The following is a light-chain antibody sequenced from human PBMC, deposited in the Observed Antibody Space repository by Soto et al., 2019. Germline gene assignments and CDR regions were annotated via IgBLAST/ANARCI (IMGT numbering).Light chain of an antibody. Sequence: DIQLTQSPSFLSASVGDRVTITCRASQGISSYLAWYQQKPGKAPNLLIYVASTLQSGVPSRFSGSGYGSEFTLTISSLQPEDFATYYCQQLNSYPLTCGGGTTVEI. CDR2: VAS. CDR3: QQLNSYPLT. V-gene: IGKV1-9*01. J-gene: IGKJ4*01. CDR1: QGISSY.